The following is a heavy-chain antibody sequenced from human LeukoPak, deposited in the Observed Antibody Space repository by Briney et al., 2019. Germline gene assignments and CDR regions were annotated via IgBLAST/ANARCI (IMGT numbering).Heavy chain of an antibody. J-gene: IGHJ6*03. CDR3: ARRSYDFWSGYYYYTDV. V-gene: IGHV5-51*01. CDR1: GYSFTSYW. CDR2: IYPGDSDT. D-gene: IGHD3-3*01. Sequence: GESLRISCKGSGYSFTSYWIGWGRQMPGKGLEWMGIIYPGDSDTRYSPSFQGQVTISADTSISTAYLQWSSLKASDTAMYYCARRSYDFWSGYYYYTDVWGKGTTVTVSS.